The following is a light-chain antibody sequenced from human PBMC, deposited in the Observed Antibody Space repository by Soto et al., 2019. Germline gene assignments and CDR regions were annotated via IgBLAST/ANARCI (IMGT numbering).Light chain of an antibody. CDR3: HQCDSSPWT. Sequence: VLTQSPGTQSLSPGERATLCCRASQSLSSNYLAWYQQKPGQAPRLLIYGASSRATGIPDRFSGSGSGTDFTLTISRLEPEDFAVFYCHQCDSSPWTFGQRTKV. CDR2: GAS. CDR1: QSLSSNY. J-gene: IGKJ1*01. V-gene: IGKV3-20*01.